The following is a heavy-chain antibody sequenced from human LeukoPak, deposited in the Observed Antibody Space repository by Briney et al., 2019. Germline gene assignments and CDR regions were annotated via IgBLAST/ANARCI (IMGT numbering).Heavy chain of an antibody. CDR1: GFPFSNYW. Sequence: GGSLRLSCVGSGFPFSNYWMSWVRQAPGKGLEWVSFISSTGGTIYYADSVKGRFTVSRDNGKNSLLLQMNSLRAEDTALYYCARGYSRAAFDIWGQGTVVAVSS. CDR3: ARGYSRAAFDI. D-gene: IGHD2-15*01. V-gene: IGHV3-48*01. J-gene: IGHJ3*02. CDR2: ISSTGGTI.